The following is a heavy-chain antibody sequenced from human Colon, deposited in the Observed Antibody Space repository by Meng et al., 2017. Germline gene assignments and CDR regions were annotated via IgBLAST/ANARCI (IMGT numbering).Heavy chain of an antibody. CDR3: RCGPWEVDY. CDR2: IDYSRSI. Sequence: QVQLQESGPGLLRPSETLSLTCTVSGGSVSSDNHYWSWNPQATGEGLDGNGYIDYSRSINYYPSLRSRVTMSVDTSKIQFTLNLSSVADTDAAVYCCRCGPWEVDYWGQGTLVTVSS. CDR1: GGSVSSDNHY. J-gene: IGHJ4*02. V-gene: IGHV4-61*01. D-gene: IGHD1-26*01.